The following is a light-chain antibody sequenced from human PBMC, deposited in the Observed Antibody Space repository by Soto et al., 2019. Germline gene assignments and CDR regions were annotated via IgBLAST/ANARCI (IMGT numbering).Light chain of an antibody. Sequence: DIQLTQSPSSLSASVGDRVTITCRVSQGISSCLNWYRQKPGKVRKVLIYSASNLQSGVPSRFSGNGSGTYFTLTISGLQPEYVATYYSKRTYNAPPVTFGEWTRLEIK. J-gene: IGKJ5*01. V-gene: IGKV1-27*01. CDR2: SAS. CDR3: KRTYNAPPVT. CDR1: QGISSC.